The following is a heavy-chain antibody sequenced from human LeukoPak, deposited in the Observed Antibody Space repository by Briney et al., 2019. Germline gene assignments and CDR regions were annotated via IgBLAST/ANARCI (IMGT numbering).Heavy chain of an antibody. J-gene: IGHJ4*02. CDR3: ARSHCSGGSCYSTDY. D-gene: IGHD2-15*01. CDR1: GYTFTSYY. V-gene: IGHV1-46*01. Sequence: GASVKVSCKASGYTFTSYYMHWVRQAPGQGLEWMGIINPSGGSTSYAQKFQGRVTMTRDMSTSTVYMELSSLRSEDTAVYYCARSHCSGGSCYSTDYWGQGTLVTVSS. CDR2: INPSGGST.